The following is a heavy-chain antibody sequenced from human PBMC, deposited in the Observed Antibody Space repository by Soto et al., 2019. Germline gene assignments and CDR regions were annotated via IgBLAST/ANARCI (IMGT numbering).Heavy chain of an antibody. CDR3: ARESDVWFSDS. CDR2: TFYRSTWYN. D-gene: IGHD3-10*01. J-gene: IGHJ4*02. CDR1: GGIVTSNSAA. Sequence: SQTLSLTCVISGGIVTSNSAAWNWIRQSPSRGLEWLGRTFYRSTWYNEYALSVKSRITIISDIAKNQISLQLKSVSPEDAARYYCARESDVWFSDSRGKGSLVTDSS. V-gene: IGHV6-1*01.